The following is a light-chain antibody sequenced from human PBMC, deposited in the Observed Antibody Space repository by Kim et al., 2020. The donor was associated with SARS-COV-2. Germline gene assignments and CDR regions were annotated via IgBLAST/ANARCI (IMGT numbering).Light chain of an antibody. V-gene: IGLV2-8*01. J-gene: IGLJ2*01. Sequence: GQSVTISCTGNSSDVGGYNYVSWYQQYPGKAPKLMISEVGKRPSGVPDRFSGSKSGNTASLTVSGLQPEDEADYYCSSFAGSNNLIFGGGTQLTVL. CDR2: EVG. CDR1: SSDVGGYNY. CDR3: SSFAGSNNLI.